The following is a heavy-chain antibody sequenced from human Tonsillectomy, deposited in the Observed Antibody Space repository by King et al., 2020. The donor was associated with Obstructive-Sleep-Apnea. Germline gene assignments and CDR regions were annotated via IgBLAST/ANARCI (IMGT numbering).Heavy chain of an antibody. V-gene: IGHV3-33*01. CDR2: IWYDGSNK. J-gene: IGHJ6*02. CDR1: GFTFSTYG. D-gene: IGHD3-10*01. CDR3: ARRSATMVRGTDYYGMDV. Sequence: QLVQSGGGVVQPGRSLRLSCAASGFTFSTYGMHWVRQAPGKRLEWVAVIWYDGSNKHYADSVKGRFTISRDNSKNTLYLQMNSLRAEDTAVYYCARRSATMVRGTDYYGMDVWGQGTTVTVSS.